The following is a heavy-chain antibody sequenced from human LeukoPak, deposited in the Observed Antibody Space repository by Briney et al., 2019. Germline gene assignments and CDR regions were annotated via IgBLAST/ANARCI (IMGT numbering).Heavy chain of an antibody. D-gene: IGHD6-13*01. V-gene: IGHV3-11*01. CDR3: ARARIAATSTSFDS. CDR1: GLIVSSNY. Sequence: PGGSLRLSCAASGLIVSSNYMTWVRQAPGKGLEGVSYINSSGSTIYYADSVKGRFTISRDNAKNSLYLQMNSLRAEATAVYYSARARIAATSTSFDSWGPETLLTVSS. CDR2: INSSGSTI. J-gene: IGHJ4*02.